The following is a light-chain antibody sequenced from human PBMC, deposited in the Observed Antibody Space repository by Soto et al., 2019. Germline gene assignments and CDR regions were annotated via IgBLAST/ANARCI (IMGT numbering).Light chain of an antibody. CDR1: QSLVHSDGNTY. CDR2: QVS. CDR3: VQFAHFPRT. V-gene: IGKV2-24*01. Sequence: DVVLTQTPLSSPVTLGQPASISCRSSQSLVHSDGNTYLSWLQQRPGQPPRLLIYQVSNRFSGVPDRVSGSGAGTDFTLKISRVEAEDVGVYHCVQFAHFPRTFGQGTKVEIK. J-gene: IGKJ1*01.